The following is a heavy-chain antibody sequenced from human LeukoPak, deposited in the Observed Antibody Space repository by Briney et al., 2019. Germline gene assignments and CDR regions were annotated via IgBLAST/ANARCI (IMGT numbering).Heavy chain of an antibody. Sequence: GGSLRLSCAASGFTFSSYAMHWVRQAPGKGLEYVSAISSNGGSTYYANSVKGRFTISRDNYKNTLYLQMGSLRAEDMAVYYCARAQYSGSYYEYYYYGMDVWGQGTTVTVSS. J-gene: IGHJ6*02. CDR3: ARAQYSGSYYEYYYYGMDV. CDR1: GFTFSSYA. D-gene: IGHD1-26*01. V-gene: IGHV3-64*01. CDR2: ISSNGGST.